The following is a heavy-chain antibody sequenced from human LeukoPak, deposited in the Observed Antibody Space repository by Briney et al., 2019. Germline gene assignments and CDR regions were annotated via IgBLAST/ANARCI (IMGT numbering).Heavy chain of an antibody. D-gene: IGHD6-13*01. CDR3: ASCIAAAGTPQHRFDP. CDR2: INHSGST. CDR1: GGSFSGYY. J-gene: IGHJ5*02. Sequence: SETLSLTCAVYGGSFSGYYWSWIRQPPGKGLEWIGEINHSGSTNYNPSLKSRVTISVDTSKNQFSLKLSSVTAADMAVYYCASCIAAAGTPQHRFDPWGQGTLVTVSS. V-gene: IGHV4-34*01.